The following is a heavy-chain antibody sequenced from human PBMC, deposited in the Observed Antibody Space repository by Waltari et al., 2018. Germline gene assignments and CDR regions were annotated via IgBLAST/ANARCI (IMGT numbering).Heavy chain of an antibody. Sequence: QVQLVQSGAEVKKPGSSVKVSCKASGGTFSSYAISWVRQAPGPGLEWMGWVVPILGTANYAQNVQRRVTITADESTSTAYIELSSLRSEDTAVYYCARVEYSSSENYYYYYGMDVWGQGTTVTVSS. CDR1: GGTFSSYA. V-gene: IGHV1-69*01. J-gene: IGHJ6*02. D-gene: IGHD6-6*01. CDR2: VVPILGTA. CDR3: ARVEYSSSENYYYYYGMDV.